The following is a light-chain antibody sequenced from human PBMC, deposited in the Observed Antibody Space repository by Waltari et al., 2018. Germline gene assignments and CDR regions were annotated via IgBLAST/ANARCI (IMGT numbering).Light chain of an antibody. V-gene: IGKV1-5*03. Sequence: DIRMTQSPSSVSASAGDNVTIPCRASQTVNAWLAWDQQKPGRAPKFLIHKASSLETGVPSRFRGSGSGTEFTLTISGLQVEDFATYYCQQYNFDPWTFGQGTKVE. CDR2: KAS. J-gene: IGKJ1*01. CDR3: QQYNFDPWT. CDR1: QTVNAW.